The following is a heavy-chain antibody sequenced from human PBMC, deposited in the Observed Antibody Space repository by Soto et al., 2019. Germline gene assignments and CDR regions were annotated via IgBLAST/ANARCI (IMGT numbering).Heavy chain of an antibody. V-gene: IGHV1-46*03. D-gene: IGHD3-10*01. CDR2: INPFDGSR. J-gene: IGHJ4*02. CDR1: GYIFTSYY. CDR3: SRVDPGETSPFDH. Sequence: AASVKVSCKASGYIFTSYYLHWVRQAPGQGLEWMGWINPFDGSRMFAQSFQGRVTMTRDTSTSTVYMELSSLRSEDTAVYYCSRVDPGETSPFDHWGQGTLVTVSS.